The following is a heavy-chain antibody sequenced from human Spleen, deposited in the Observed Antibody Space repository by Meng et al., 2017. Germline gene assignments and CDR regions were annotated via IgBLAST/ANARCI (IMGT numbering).Heavy chain of an antibody. Sequence: ASVKVSCKASGYSIITYGFSWVRQAPGQGLEWMGWINGYNGNTNYAEKMQGRVTMTIDTSTSTAYMELRSLRSDDTAMYYCARAKGGYTSSWYDWFDPWGQGTRVTVSS. CDR1: GYSIITYG. D-gene: IGHD6-13*01. CDR3: ARAKGGYTSSWYDWFDP. J-gene: IGHJ5*02. V-gene: IGHV1-18*01. CDR2: INGYNGNT.